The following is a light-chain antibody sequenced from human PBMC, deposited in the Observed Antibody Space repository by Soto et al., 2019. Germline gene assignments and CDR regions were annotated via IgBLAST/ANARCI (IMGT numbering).Light chain of an antibody. Sequence: SVLTQPPSASGTPGQGVTISCSGSTSNIGSNYVYWYQQLPGTAPKLLIYRNNQRPSGVPDRFPGSKSGTSASLAISGLRSDDEADYFCATWDDSLNGFYVCGTGTKVTVL. CDR2: RNN. CDR1: TSNIGSNY. J-gene: IGLJ1*01. CDR3: ATWDDSLNGFYV. V-gene: IGLV1-47*01.